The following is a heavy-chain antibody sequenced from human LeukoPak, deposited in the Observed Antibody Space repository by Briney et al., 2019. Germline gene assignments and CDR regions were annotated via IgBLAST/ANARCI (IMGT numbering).Heavy chain of an antibody. CDR2: IIPIFGTA. V-gene: IGHV1-69*05. J-gene: IGHJ5*02. Sequence: SVKVSCKASGGTFSSYAISWVRQAPGQGLEWMGRIIPIFGTANYAQKFQGRVTITTDESTSTAYMELSSLRSEDMAVYYCARGSFDDFWSAGSSWFDPWGQGTLVTVSS. D-gene: IGHD3-3*01. CDR1: GGTFSSYA. CDR3: ARGSFDDFWSAGSSWFDP.